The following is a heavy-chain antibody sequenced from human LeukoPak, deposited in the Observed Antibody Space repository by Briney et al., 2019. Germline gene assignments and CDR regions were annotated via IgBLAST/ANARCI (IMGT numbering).Heavy chain of an antibody. Sequence: GASVKVSCKASGYTFTSYGISWVRQAPGQGLEWMGWISAYNGNTNYAQKLQGRVTMTTDTSTSTAYMELRSLRSDDTAVYYCARDYYGSGTNWFDPWGQGTLVTVSS. J-gene: IGHJ5*02. CDR2: ISAYNGNT. CDR3: ARDYYGSGTNWFDP. D-gene: IGHD3-10*01. CDR1: GYTFTSYG. V-gene: IGHV1-18*01.